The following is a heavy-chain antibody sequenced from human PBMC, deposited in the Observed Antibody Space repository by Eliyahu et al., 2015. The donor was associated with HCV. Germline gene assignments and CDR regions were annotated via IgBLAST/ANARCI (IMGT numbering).Heavy chain of an antibody. CDR1: GFSLSTHGVG. CDR3: AHNPRDYYAGTGSDYYFDF. CDR2: NYYNDDK. Sequence: QITLKESGPTLVKPTQTLTLTCTFSGFSLSTHGVGVGWIRQPPGKALEWLALNYYNDDKRYSPSLRRRLTITKDTSKNQVVLTMTNMDPVDTATYYCAHNPRDYYAGTGSDYYFDFWGQGILVTVSS. D-gene: IGHD3-22*01. J-gene: IGHJ4*02. V-gene: IGHV2-5*01.